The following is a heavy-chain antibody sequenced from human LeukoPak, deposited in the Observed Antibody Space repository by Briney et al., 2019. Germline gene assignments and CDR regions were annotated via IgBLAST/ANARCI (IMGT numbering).Heavy chain of an antibody. CDR2: IYYSGST. Sequence: SETLSLTCTVSGGSISSYYWSWIRQPPGKGLEWIGYIYYSGSTIYNPSLKSRVTISVDTSKNQFSLKLSSVTAADTAVYYCARVKTVNIVAPIKFKEGCPSDTWGQGTLVTVS. D-gene: IGHD5-12*01. J-gene: IGHJ5*02. CDR3: ARVKTVNIVAPIKFKEGCPSDT. CDR1: GGSISSYY. V-gene: IGHV4-59*12.